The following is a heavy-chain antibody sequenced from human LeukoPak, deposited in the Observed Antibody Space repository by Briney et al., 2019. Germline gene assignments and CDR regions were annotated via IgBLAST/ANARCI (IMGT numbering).Heavy chain of an antibody. J-gene: IGHJ4*02. CDR1: GYTFTSYG. D-gene: IGHD6-19*01. V-gene: IGHV1-18*01. CDR2: ISAYNGNT. Sequence: ASVKVSCKASGYTFTSYGIIWVRQAPGQGLEWMGWISAYNGNTNYAQKLQGRVTMTTDTSTSTAYMELRSLRSDDTAVYYCARGIAVAGPYYFDYWGQGTLVTVSS. CDR3: ARGIAVAGPYYFDY.